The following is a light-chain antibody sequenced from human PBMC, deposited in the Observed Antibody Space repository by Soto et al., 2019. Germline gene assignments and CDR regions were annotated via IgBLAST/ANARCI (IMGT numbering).Light chain of an antibody. CDR2: AAS. J-gene: IGKJ1*01. CDR3: QQYNNWWT. V-gene: IGKV3-15*01. CDR1: QRVSNH. Sequence: ETVMTQSPVTLSVSPGDTATLSFRASQRVSNHFAWYQQKPGQAPRLLIYAASTRAAGVPVRFSGSGSETEFTLTISSLQSEDFGVYYCQQYNNWWTFGQGTKVDI.